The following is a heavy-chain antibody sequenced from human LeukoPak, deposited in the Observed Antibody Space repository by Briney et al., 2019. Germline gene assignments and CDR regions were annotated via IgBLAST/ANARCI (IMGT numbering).Heavy chain of an antibody. V-gene: IGHV3-23*01. J-gene: IGHJ4*02. CDR3: GKTTVGYSSGQKPAWPVDY. D-gene: IGHD6-19*01. CDR1: GFTFASHA. CDR2: IFGSGGSP. Sequence: GGSLRLSCEASGFTFASHAMYWVRQAPGKGLEWAAGIFGSGGSPHYADSVKGRFTISRDNPRNTVYLQINSLRDEDTAVYYCGKTTVGYSSGQKPAWPVDYWGQGTLVTVSS.